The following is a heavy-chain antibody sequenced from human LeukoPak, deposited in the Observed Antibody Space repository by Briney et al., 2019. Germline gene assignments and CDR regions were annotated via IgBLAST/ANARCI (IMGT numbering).Heavy chain of an antibody. Sequence: ASVKVSCKASGYTFTSYGISWVRQAPGQGLEWMGWISAYNGNTNYAQKLQGRVTMTTDTSTSTAYMELRSLRSVDTAVYYCARDIQRVVRFLEWPWAFDIWGQGTMVTVSS. CDR1: GYTFTSYG. J-gene: IGHJ3*02. D-gene: IGHD3-3*01. CDR2: ISAYNGNT. V-gene: IGHV1-18*01. CDR3: ARDIQRVVRFLEWPWAFDI.